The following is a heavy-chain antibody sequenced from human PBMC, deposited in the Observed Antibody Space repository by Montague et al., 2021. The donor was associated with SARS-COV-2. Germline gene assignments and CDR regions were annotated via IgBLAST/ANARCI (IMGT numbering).Heavy chain of an antibody. J-gene: IGHJ5*02. CDR2: IGTAGDT. Sequence: SLRLSCAASGFTFSSYDRHWVRQATGKGLEWVSAIGTAGDTYYPGSVKGRFTISRENAKNSLYLQMNSLRAGDTAVYYCARGVYDYSDYVNWFDPWGQGTLVTVSS. CDR1: GFTFSSYD. V-gene: IGHV3-13*04. CDR3: ARGVYDYSDYVNWFDP. D-gene: IGHD4-11*01.